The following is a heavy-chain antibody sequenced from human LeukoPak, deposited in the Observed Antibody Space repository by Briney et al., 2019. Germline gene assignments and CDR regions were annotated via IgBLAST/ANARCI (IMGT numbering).Heavy chain of an antibody. CDR3: ARGLVPGFLDY. J-gene: IGHJ4*02. CDR1: GLTFSSSW. Sequence: PGGSLRLSWAASGLTFSSSWMCWVRQAPGKGLVWVSRINSDESITTYADSVKGRFTISRDNAKNRLYLQMNSLRAEDTAVYYCARGLVPGFLDYWGQGTPVTVSS. V-gene: IGHV3-74*01. CDR2: INSDESIT. D-gene: IGHD4-11*01.